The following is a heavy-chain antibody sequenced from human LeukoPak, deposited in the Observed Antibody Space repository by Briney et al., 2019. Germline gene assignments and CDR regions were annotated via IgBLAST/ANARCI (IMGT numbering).Heavy chain of an antibody. CDR3: ARGAAARYFDH. D-gene: IGHD6-13*01. CDR1: GGSFSGYY. V-gene: IGHV4-34*01. CDR2: INHSGST. J-gene: IGHJ4*02. Sequence: SETLSLTCAVYGGSFSGYYWSWIRQPPGKGLEWIGEINHSGSTNYNPSLKSRVTISVDTSKNQFSLKLSSVTAADTAVYYCARGAAARYFDHWGQGTLVTVSS.